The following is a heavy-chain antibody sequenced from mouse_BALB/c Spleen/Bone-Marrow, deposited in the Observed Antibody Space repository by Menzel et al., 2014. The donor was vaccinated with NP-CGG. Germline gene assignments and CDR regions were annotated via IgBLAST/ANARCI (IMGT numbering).Heavy chain of an antibody. V-gene: IGHV5-9-4*01. J-gene: IGHJ4*01. Sequence: EVKVVDSGGGLVKPGGSLKLSCAASGFTFXSYAMSWVRQSPEKRLEWVAEISSGGSYTYYPDTVTGRFTISRDNAKNTLYLEMSSLRSEDTAMYYCARSPQRDYAMDYWGQGTSVTVSS. CDR2: ISSGGSYT. CDR3: ARSPQRDYAMDY. CDR1: GFTFXSYA. D-gene: IGHD3-2*02.